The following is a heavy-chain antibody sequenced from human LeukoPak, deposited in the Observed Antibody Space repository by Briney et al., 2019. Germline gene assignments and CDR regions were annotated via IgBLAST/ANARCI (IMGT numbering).Heavy chain of an antibody. D-gene: IGHD5-18*01. J-gene: IGHJ4*02. V-gene: IGHV4-39*07. CDR1: GGSISSSTYY. Sequence: SETLSLTCTVSGGSISSSTYYWGWIRQPPGKGLEWIGSINYSGSTYYNPSLKSRVTISVDTSRNQLSLKLSSVTAADTAVYYCASGYSYDLFDYWGQGTLATVSS. CDR2: INYSGST. CDR3: ASGYSYDLFDY.